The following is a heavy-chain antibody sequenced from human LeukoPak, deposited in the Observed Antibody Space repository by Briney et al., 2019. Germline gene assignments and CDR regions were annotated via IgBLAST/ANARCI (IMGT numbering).Heavy chain of an antibody. D-gene: IGHD6-13*01. V-gene: IGHV3-23*01. CDR1: GFTFRSYA. CDR2: ISGSGGST. J-gene: IGHJ4*02. CDR3: AKVGSSNPLFDY. Sequence: GGSLRLSCAASGFTFRSYAMSWVRQAPGKGLEWVSAISGSGGSTYYADSVKGRFTISRDNSKNTLYLQMNSLRAEDTAVYYCAKVGSSNPLFDYWGQGTLVTVSS.